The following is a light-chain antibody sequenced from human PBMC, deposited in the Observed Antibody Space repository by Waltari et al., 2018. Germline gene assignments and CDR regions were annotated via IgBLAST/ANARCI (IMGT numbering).Light chain of an antibody. V-gene: IGKV3-15*01. CDR2: SAS. CDR3: QQYYDWPRT. CDR1: QSVGRD. J-gene: IGKJ1*01. Sequence: EIVMTQSLPMLYVSLGDRDTLSCRASQSVGRDLAWYQQKPGQAPRLLVYSASTRAIGIPDRFSGSWSGTEFTLTLSSRQSEDFAIYYCQQYYDWPRTFGQGTKL.